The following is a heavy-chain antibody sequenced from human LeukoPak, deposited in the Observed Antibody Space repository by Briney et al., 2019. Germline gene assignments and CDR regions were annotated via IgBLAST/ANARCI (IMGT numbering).Heavy chain of an antibody. CDR2: ISSSGSTI. Sequence: GGSLRLSCAASGFTFSDYYMSWIRQAPGKGLEWVSYISSSGSTIYYADSVKGRFTISRDNSKNTLYLQMNSLTPDDTAVYYCAKDLTTVTSRGDYWGQGSLVTVSS. J-gene: IGHJ4*02. D-gene: IGHD4-17*01. V-gene: IGHV3-11*04. CDR3: AKDLTTVTSRGDY. CDR1: GFTFSDYY.